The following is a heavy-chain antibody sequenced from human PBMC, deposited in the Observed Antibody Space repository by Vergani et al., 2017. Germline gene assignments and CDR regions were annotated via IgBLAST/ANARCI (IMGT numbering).Heavy chain of an antibody. J-gene: IGHJ4*02. D-gene: IGHD2-21*02. CDR2: IRYDGGKT. V-gene: IGHV3-30*02. CDR3: AKMGSVVVTEVAYYFDY. Sequence: QVQLVESGGGVVQPGGSLRLACAASGFSFRSNGMHWVRQAPGKGLEWVAFIRYDGGKTYYVDSVKGRFTISRDNSKNTVFLHKNRLRAEDTAVYYCAKMGSVVVTEVAYYFDYWGQGTLVTVSS. CDR1: GFSFRSNG.